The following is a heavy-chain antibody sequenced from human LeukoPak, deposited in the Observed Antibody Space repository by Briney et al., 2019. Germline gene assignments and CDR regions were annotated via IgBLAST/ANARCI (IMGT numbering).Heavy chain of an antibody. CDR1: GFAFSSYA. V-gene: IGHV3-30*02. Sequence: GGSLRLSCATSGFAFSSYAMSWVRQAPGKGLEWVAFIRYDGSNKYYADSVKGRFTISRDNAKNSLYLQMNSLRAEDTAVYYCARDGLSSGWYGWVDQEPVYYYYYYMDVWGKGTTVTVSS. J-gene: IGHJ6*03. D-gene: IGHD6-19*01. CDR3: ARDGLSSGWYGWVDQEPVYYYYYYMDV. CDR2: IRYDGSNK.